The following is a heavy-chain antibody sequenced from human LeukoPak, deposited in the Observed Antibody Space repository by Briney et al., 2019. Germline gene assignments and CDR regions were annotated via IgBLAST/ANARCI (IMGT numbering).Heavy chain of an antibody. CDR3: ARQVEMATIDAFDI. D-gene: IGHD5-24*01. CDR1: GGSISGGSYY. J-gene: IGHJ3*02. Sequence: SETLSLTCTVSGGSISGGSYYWSWIRQPAGKGLEWIGRIYTSGSTNYNPSLKSRVTISVDTSKNQFSLKLSSVTAADTAVYYCARQVEMATIDAFDIWGQGTMVTVSS. V-gene: IGHV4-61*02. CDR2: IYTSGST.